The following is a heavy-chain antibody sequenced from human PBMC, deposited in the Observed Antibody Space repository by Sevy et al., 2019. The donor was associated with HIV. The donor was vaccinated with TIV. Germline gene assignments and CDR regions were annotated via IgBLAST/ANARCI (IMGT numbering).Heavy chain of an antibody. Sequence: ASVKVSCRTSGYSFTSYDIHWVRQATGQGLEWMGWMSAKSGNTGYAQKFQGRVNMTRDTSISTAYMELSSLRSEDTAVYYCARGWSTSYYYYYAMDGWGQETTVTVSS. CDR1: GYSFTSYD. CDR3: ARGWSTSYYYYYAMDG. CDR2: MSAKSGNT. J-gene: IGHJ6*02. V-gene: IGHV1-8*01. D-gene: IGHD3-3*01.